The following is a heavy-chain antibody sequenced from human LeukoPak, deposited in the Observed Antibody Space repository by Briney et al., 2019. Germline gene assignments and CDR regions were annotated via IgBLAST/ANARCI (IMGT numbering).Heavy chain of an antibody. J-gene: IGHJ6*03. CDR1: GGSISSSSYY. V-gene: IGHV4-39*01. Sequence: SETLSLTCTVSGGSISSSSYYWGWIRQPPGKGLEWIGSIYYSGSTYYNPSLKSRVTISVDTSKNQFSLKLSSVTAADTAVYYCAAPDYYYCYYMDVWGKGTTVTVSS. CDR3: AAPDYYYCYYMDV. CDR2: IYYSGST.